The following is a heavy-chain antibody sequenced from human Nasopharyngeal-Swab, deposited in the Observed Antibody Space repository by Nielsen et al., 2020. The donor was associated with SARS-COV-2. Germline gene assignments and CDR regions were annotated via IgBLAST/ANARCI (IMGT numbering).Heavy chain of an antibody. Sequence: GGSLRLSCAASGFTFDDYAMHWVRQAPGKGLEWVSGISWNSGSIGYADSVKGRFTISRDNAKNSLYLQMNSLRAEDTALYYCAKDVTGHSYGWSGMDVWGQGTTVTVSS. J-gene: IGHJ6*02. V-gene: IGHV3-9*01. D-gene: IGHD5-18*01. CDR3: AKDVTGHSYGWSGMDV. CDR2: ISWNSGSI. CDR1: GFTFDDYA.